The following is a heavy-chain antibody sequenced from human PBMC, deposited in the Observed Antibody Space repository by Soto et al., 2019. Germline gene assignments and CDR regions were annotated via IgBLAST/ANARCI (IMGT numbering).Heavy chain of an antibody. CDR2: IYHGGKS. D-gene: IGHD3-10*01. Sequence: SETLSLTCAVSGGSINSGGYSWSWIRQPPGKGLEWIGYIYHGGKSYYNPSLKSRVIISVDRSKNQFSLKLNSVTAADTAVYYCARAMVRGPFNWFDPWGLGTLVTVSS. CDR1: GGSINSGGYS. CDR3: ARAMVRGPFNWFDP. V-gene: IGHV4-30-2*01. J-gene: IGHJ5*02.